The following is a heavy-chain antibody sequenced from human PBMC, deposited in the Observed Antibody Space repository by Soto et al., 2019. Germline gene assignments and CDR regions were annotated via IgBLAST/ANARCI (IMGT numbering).Heavy chain of an antibody. CDR2: FSAYNGNT. CDR3: ARGGTPLDY. Sequence: QVQLVQSGAEVKKPGSSVKVSCKASGSTFTNFGISWVRQAPGQGLEWMGWFSAYNGNTNYAQTFQGRVTMITDTSTSTAYMALTSLSSDDTDVYYCARGGTPLDYWGQGTLVTVSS. V-gene: IGHV1-18*01. D-gene: IGHD3-16*01. CDR1: GSTFTNFG. J-gene: IGHJ4*02.